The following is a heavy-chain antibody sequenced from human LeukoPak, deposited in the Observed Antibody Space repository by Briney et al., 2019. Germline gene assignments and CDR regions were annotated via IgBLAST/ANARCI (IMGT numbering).Heavy chain of an antibody. CDR2: INHSGST. V-gene: IGHV4-34*01. J-gene: IGHJ6*02. D-gene: IGHD2-2*01. Sequence: SETLPLTCAVYGGSFSGYYWSWIRQPPGKGLEWIGEINHSGSTNYNPSLKSRVTISVDTSKNQFSLKLSSVTAADTAVYYCARGVKVSWRGVPAPYYYYGMDVWGQGTTVTVSS. CDR1: GGSFSGYY. CDR3: ARGVKVSWRGVPAPYYYYGMDV.